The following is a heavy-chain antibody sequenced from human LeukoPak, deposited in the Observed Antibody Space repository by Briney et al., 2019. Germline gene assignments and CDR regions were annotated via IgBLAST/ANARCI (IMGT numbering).Heavy chain of an antibody. Sequence: SETLSLTCTVSGGSITSSYWNWIRQPAGKGLEWIGRIYTSGSTNYNPFLKSRVTTSVDTSKNQFSLKLSSVTAADTAVYYCARGIAAARTMGYYYYMDVWGKGTTVTVSS. J-gene: IGHJ6*03. CDR3: ARGIAAARTMGYYYYMDV. V-gene: IGHV4-4*07. D-gene: IGHD6-13*01. CDR2: IYTSGST. CDR1: GGSITSSY.